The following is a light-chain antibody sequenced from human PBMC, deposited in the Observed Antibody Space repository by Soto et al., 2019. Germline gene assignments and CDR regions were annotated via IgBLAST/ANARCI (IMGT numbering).Light chain of an antibody. CDR3: SSYTSGTTLV. CDR2: EVS. CDR1: SSDVGGYKY. J-gene: IGLJ2*01. Sequence: QSALTQPASVSGSPGQSITISCTGTSSDVGGYKYVSWYQQHPGKAPKLMIYEVSNRPSGVSNRFSGSKSGNTASLTISGLQEEDEADYYWSSYTSGTTLVFGGGTKLTVL. V-gene: IGLV2-14*01.